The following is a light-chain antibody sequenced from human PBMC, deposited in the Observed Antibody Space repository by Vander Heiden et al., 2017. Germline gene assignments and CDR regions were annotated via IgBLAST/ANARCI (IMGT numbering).Light chain of an antibody. CDR2: EVS. Sequence: QSALTQPASVSGSPGQSITLSCTGNSSEVGSYTLVSCSQRHPGTAPTLMTYEVSKRPSGVSNRFAGSKSGNTAALTISGLQAEDESDYYCCSYAGSSTWVFGGGTKLTVL. CDR1: SSEVGSYTL. CDR3: CSYAGSSTWV. J-gene: IGLJ3*02. V-gene: IGLV2-23*02.